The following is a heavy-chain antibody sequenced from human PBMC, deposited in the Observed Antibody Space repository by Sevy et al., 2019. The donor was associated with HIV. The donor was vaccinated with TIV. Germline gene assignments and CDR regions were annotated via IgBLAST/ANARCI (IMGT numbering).Heavy chain of an antibody. D-gene: IGHD3-3*01. V-gene: IGHV3-7*01. CDR3: AGDGPFFGVVISYYYYYMDV. CDR1: GFTFSSYW. Sequence: GGSLRLSCAASGFTFSSYWMSWVRQAPGKGLEWVANIKQDGSEKYYVDSVKGRFTISRDNAKNSLYRQMNSLRAEDTAVYYCAGDGPFFGVVISYYYYYMDVWGKGTTVTVSS. CDR2: IKQDGSEK. J-gene: IGHJ6*03.